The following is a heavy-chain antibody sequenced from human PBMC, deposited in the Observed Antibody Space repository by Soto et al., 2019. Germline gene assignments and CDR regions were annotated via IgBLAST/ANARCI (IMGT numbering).Heavy chain of an antibody. D-gene: IGHD3-16*01. J-gene: IGHJ4*02. CDR1: GGSITSSSSY. Sequence: QLQLQESGPGLVKPSETLSLTCSVSGGSITSSSSYWVWIRKPPGKGLEWIGTLYLVTTFSNPSLRSRVTISKDTSKNQFSLKLTSVAATDTGIYYCATKRGLGVGGRFDYWGQGTLVTVSS. V-gene: IGHV4-39*01. CDR3: ATKRGLGVGGRFDY. CDR2: LYLVTT.